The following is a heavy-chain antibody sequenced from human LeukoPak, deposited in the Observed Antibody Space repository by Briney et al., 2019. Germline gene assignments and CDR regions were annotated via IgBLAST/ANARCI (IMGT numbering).Heavy chain of an antibody. D-gene: IGHD2-2*01. Sequence: GGSLRLSCAASGFTFSSYSMNWVRQAPGKGLEWVSSISSSSSYTYYADSVKGRFTVSRDNSNNTLYLQMNNLRADDTALYYCAKDRISSSLSYNWFDPWGQGTQVTVSS. CDR2: ISSSSSYT. J-gene: IGHJ5*02. CDR1: GFTFSSYS. CDR3: AKDRISSSLSYNWFDP. V-gene: IGHV3-21*04.